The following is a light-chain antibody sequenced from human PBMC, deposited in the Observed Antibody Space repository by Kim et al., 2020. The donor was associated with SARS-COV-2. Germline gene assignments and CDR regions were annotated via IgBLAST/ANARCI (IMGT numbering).Light chain of an antibody. CDR2: GAS. J-gene: IGKJ1*01. CDR3: QQYGNSPRT. Sequence: PGDRATLSGRASQSVSSSYVAWYQQKTGQAPRLLIFGASSRATGIPDRFSGSGSGTDFTLTISRLEPEDFAVYYCQQYGNSPRTFGQGTKVDIK. CDR1: QSVSSSY. V-gene: IGKV3-20*01.